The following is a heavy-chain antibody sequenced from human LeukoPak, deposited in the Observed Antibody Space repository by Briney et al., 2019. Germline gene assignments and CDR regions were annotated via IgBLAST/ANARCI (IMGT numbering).Heavy chain of an antibody. J-gene: IGHJ4*02. CDR1: GYSISSGYY. CDR3: PRLPAQEAY. CDR2: IYHSGST. Sequence: SETLSLTCAVSGYSISSGYYWGWIRPPPGKGLEWIGSIYHSGSTYYNPSLKSRVTISVDTSKNQFSLKLSSVTAADTAVYYCPRLPAQEAYWARGPLVTASS. D-gene: IGHD2-2*01. V-gene: IGHV4-38-2*01.